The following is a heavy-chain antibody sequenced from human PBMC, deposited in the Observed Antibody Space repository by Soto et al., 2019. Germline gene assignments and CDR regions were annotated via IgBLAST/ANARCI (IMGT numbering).Heavy chain of an antibody. CDR3: TRDPSTPAGYCSSTSCVLGLYYYYMDV. CDR1: GFTFGDYA. V-gene: IGHV3-49*03. Sequence: HPGGSLRLSCTASGFTFGDYAMSWFRQAPGKGLEWVGFIRSKAYGGTTEYAASVKGRFTISRDDSNSIAYLQMNSLKTEDAAVYYCTRDPSTPAGYCSSTSCVLGLYYYYMDVWGKGTTVTVSS. D-gene: IGHD2-2*01. CDR2: IRSKAYGGTT. J-gene: IGHJ6*03.